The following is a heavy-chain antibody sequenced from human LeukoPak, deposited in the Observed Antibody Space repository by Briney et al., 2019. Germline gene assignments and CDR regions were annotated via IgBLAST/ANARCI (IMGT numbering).Heavy chain of an antibody. J-gene: IGHJ4*02. D-gene: IGHD3-3*01. CDR3: ARGPYYDFWSGYPFFDY. CDR2: IYYSGST. CDR1: GGSISGYY. Sequence: PSETLSLTCTVSGGSISGYYWSWIRQPPGKGLEWIGYIYYSGSTNYNPSLKSRVTMSVDTSKNQFSLNLSSVTAADTAVYYCARGPYYDFWSGYPFFDYWGQGTLVTVSS. V-gene: IGHV4-59*08.